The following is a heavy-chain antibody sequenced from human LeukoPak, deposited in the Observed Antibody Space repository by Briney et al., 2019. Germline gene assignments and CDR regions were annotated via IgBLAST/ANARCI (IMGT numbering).Heavy chain of an antibody. J-gene: IGHJ3*01. CDR1: GFTFSSYG. CDR2: IWYDGSKK. Sequence: GGSLRLSCAASGFTFSSYGMHWVRQAPGKGLEWVAVIWYDGSKKHHADSVKGRLTISRDNSKNTLYLQMNSLRAEDTAVYYCARGGYCTSTLCYSLNAFDLWGQGTRVTVSS. V-gene: IGHV3-33*01. D-gene: IGHD2-2*01. CDR3: ARGGYCTSTLCYSLNAFDL.